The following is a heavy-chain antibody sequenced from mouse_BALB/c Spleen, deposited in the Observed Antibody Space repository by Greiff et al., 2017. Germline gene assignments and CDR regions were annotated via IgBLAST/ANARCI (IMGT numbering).Heavy chain of an antibody. Sequence: EVQLVESGGGLVQPGGSRKLSCAASGFTFSSFGMHWVRQAPEKGLEWVAYISSGSSTIYYADTVKGRFTISRDNPKNTLFLQMTSLRSEDTAMYYCARDGWGAMDYWGQGTSVTVSS. D-gene: IGHD1-2*01. V-gene: IGHV5-17*02. CDR2: ISSGSSTI. CDR1: GFTFSSFG. CDR3: ARDGWGAMDY. J-gene: IGHJ4*01.